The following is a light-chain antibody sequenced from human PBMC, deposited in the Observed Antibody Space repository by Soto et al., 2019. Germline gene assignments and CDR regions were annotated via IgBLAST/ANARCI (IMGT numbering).Light chain of an antibody. Sequence: EIVLTQSPGTLSLSPGERATLSCRASQSVSSSYLAWYQQKPGQAPRLLIYGASSRATGIPDRFSGSGSGKDFTLTISRLETEDFAVYYCQQYGSSPPGLTFGGGTKVEIK. CDR1: QSVSSSY. V-gene: IGKV3-20*01. J-gene: IGKJ4*01. CDR2: GAS. CDR3: QQYGSSPPGLT.